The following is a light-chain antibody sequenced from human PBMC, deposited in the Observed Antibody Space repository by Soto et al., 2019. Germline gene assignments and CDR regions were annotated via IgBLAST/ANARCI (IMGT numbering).Light chain of an antibody. J-gene: IGLJ1*01. Sequence: QSALTQPPSASGTPGQRVTISCSGSSSNIGSNTVNWYQQLPGTAPKLLIYSNNQRPSGVPDRCSGSKSGTSASLAISGLQSEDEADYYCAAWDDSLNGLYVFGTGTKVTVL. V-gene: IGLV1-44*01. CDR2: SNN. CDR1: SSNIGSNT. CDR3: AAWDDSLNGLYV.